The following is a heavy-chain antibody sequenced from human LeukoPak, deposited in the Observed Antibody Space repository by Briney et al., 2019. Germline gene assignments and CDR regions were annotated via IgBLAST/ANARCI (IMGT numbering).Heavy chain of an antibody. CDR3: AKDRSYYDSSGYIYYFDY. J-gene: IGHJ4*02. D-gene: IGHD3-22*01. CDR2: TSSSDAGT. V-gene: IGHV3-23*01. Sequence: GGSLRLSCAASGFALSSYAMSWVRQAPGKGLEWVSATSSSDAGTYHAESVRGRFTISRDNSKNTLYLQMNSLRADDAAVYYCAKDRSYYDSSGYIYYFDYWGQGTLVTVSS. CDR1: GFALSSYA.